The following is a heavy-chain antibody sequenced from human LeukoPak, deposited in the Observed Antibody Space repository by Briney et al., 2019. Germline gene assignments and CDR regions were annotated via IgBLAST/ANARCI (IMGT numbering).Heavy chain of an antibody. CDR1: GITFDGSP. V-gene: IGHV3-73*01. Sequence: GGSLRLSCAASGITFDGSPIHWVRQASGKGLEWVGRIRSKANDYATGYGASVKGRFIISRDDSKNMSYLEMSSLTTEDTAVYFCQAYYYYYMDVWGKGTTVTVSS. CDR3: QAYYYYYMDV. J-gene: IGHJ6*03. CDR2: IRSKANDYAT.